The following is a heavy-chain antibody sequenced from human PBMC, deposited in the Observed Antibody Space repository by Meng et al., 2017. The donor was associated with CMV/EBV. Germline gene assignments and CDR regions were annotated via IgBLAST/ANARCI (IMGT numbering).Heavy chain of an antibody. CDR1: GFTFSSYG. J-gene: IGHJ6*02. CDR3: AKDRSYYYYYGMDV. Sequence: GEFLKISCAASGFTFSSYGMHWVRQAPGKGLEWVAFIRYDGSNKYYADSVKGRFTISRDNSKNTLYLQMNSLRAEDTAVYYCAKDRSYYYYYGMDVWGQGTTVTVSS. D-gene: IGHD1-26*01. V-gene: IGHV3-30*02. CDR2: IRYDGSNK.